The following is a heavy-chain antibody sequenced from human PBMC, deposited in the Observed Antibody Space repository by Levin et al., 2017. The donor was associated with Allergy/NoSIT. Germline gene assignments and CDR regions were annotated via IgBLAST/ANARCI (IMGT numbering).Heavy chain of an antibody. CDR2: ISSSGGNT. V-gene: IGHV3-23*01. CDR1: GFTFSSYT. Sequence: GESLKISCAASGFTFSSYTMSWVRQPPWKGLEWVSGISSSGGNTYYADSVKGRFTISRDNSKNTLYLQMNSLRAEDTAVYYCAKGWGDYWGQGTLVTVSS. D-gene: IGHD3-16*01. J-gene: IGHJ4*02. CDR3: AKGWGDY.